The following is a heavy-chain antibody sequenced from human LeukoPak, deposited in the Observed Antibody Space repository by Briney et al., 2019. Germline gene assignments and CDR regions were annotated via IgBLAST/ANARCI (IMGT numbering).Heavy chain of an antibody. J-gene: IGHJ4*02. CDR1: GYTFTGYY. Sequence: ASVKVSCKASGYTFTGYYMHWVRQAPGQRLEWMGWINPNSGDTNYAQKFQGRVTMTRDTSISTAYMELSRLKSDDTAVYYCAIASDWYYFDHWGQGTLVTVSS. CDR2: INPNSGDT. D-gene: IGHD6-19*01. CDR3: AIASDWYYFDH. V-gene: IGHV1-2*02.